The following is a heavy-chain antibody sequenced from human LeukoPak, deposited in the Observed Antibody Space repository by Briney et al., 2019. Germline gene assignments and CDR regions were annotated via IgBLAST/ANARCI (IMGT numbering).Heavy chain of an antibody. Sequence: SETLSLTCTVSGGSISSGDYYWSWIRQPPGKGLEWIGYIYYSGSTYYNPSLKSRVTISVDTSKNQFSLKLSSVTAADTAVYYCAGSAPYYDFWSGYYYTPGYNWFDPWGQGTLVTVSS. CDR3: AGSAPYYDFWSGYYYTPGYNWFDP. J-gene: IGHJ5*02. CDR1: GGSISSGDYY. CDR2: IYYSGST. V-gene: IGHV4-30-4*02. D-gene: IGHD3-3*01.